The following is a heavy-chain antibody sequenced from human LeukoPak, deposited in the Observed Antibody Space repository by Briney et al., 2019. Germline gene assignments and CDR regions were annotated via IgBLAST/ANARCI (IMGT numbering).Heavy chain of an antibody. V-gene: IGHV4-59*01. Sequence: SETLSLTCTASGGSISSYYWSWIRQPPGKGLEWIGYIYYSGSTNYNPSLKSRVTISVDTSKNQFSLKLSSVTAADTAVYYCARDGGYSYGLDYWGQGTLVTVSS. D-gene: IGHD5-18*01. CDR3: ARDGGYSYGLDY. J-gene: IGHJ4*02. CDR2: IYYSGST. CDR1: GGSISSYY.